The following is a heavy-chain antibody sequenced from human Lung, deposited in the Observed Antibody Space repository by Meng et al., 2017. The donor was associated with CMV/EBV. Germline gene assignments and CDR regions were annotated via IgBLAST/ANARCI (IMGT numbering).Heavy chain of an antibody. CDR3: AKMYCGTTSCYIFDF. D-gene: IGHD2-2*02. CDR1: GFTFSDFA. V-gene: IGHV3-23*03. J-gene: IGHJ4*02. CDR2: IYSGGRST. Sequence: GGSLRLXCAASGFTFSDFAMSWVRQAPGKGLEWVSVIYSGGRSTSYADSVKGRFTISRDNSKNTLYLQINRLRADDTAVYYCAKMYCGTTSCYIFDFWGLGTLVTVSS.